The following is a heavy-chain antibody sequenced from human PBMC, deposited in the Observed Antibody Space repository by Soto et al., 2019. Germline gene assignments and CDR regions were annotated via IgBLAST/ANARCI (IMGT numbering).Heavy chain of an antibody. V-gene: IGHV4-61*01. J-gene: IGHJ4*02. D-gene: IGHD4-17*01. CDR1: GGSVRSGIYY. CDR3: ARGVATVRIDY. Sequence: PSETLSLTCTVSGGSVRSGIYYWSWIRQPPGKGLEWIGYIYYSGSTNYNPSLKSRVTISVDTSKNQFSLKLSSVTAADTAVYYCARGVATVRIDYWGQGTLVTVSS. CDR2: IYYSGST.